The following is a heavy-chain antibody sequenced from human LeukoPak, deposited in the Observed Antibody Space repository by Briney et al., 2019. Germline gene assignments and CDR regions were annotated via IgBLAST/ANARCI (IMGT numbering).Heavy chain of an antibody. CDR2: INWNGGST. Sequence: GGSLRLSYAASGFTFDDYGMSWVRQAPGKWLEWVSGINWNGGSTGYADSVKGRFTISRDNAKNSLYLQMNSLRAEDTAVYYCARVGPWVNPDYYYYYMDVWGKGTTVTVSS. CDR3: ARVGPWVNPDYYYYYMDV. V-gene: IGHV3-20*03. D-gene: IGHD1-14*01. CDR1: GFTFDDYG. J-gene: IGHJ6*03.